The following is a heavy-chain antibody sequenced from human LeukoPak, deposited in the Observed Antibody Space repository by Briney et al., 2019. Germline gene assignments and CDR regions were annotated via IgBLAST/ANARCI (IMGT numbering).Heavy chain of an antibody. CDR3: AREVFSGSCPDY. Sequence: GASVKVSCKASGYTFTSYAIHWVRQAPGQRFEWMGRINAGNGSTKYSQKFQDRVTITRDTSASTAYMELSSLKSEDTAVYYCAREVFSGSCPDYWGQGTLVAVSS. CDR2: INAGNGST. V-gene: IGHV1-3*01. D-gene: IGHD3-10*01. J-gene: IGHJ4*02. CDR1: GYTFTSYA.